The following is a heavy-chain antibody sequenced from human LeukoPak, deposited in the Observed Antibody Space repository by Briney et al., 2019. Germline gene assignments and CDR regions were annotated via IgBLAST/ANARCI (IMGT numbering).Heavy chain of an antibody. CDR2: TSSSSSYI. CDR1: GFTFSSYS. V-gene: IGHV3-21*01. J-gene: IGHJ6*04. Sequence: GGSLRLSCAASGFTFSSYSMNWVRQAPGKGLEWVSSTSSSSSYIYYADSVKGRFTISRDNAKNSLYLQMNSLRAEDTAVYYCAREYCSGGSCYDYYYYGMDVWGKGTTVTVSS. CDR3: AREYCSGGSCYDYYYYGMDV. D-gene: IGHD2-15*01.